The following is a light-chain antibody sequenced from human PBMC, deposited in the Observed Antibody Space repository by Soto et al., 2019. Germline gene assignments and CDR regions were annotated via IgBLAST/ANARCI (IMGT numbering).Light chain of an antibody. V-gene: IGKV3-20*01. Sequence: IVLSQSPGTLSLSPGERATLSCRASQTVTRNYLVWHQQKPGQTPRLLVYGASSRATGIPDRFSGSGSGTDFTLTISRLEPEDFAVYYCQQHGSSPITFGQGTRLEIK. CDR1: QTVTRNY. CDR2: GAS. CDR3: QQHGSSPIT. J-gene: IGKJ5*01.